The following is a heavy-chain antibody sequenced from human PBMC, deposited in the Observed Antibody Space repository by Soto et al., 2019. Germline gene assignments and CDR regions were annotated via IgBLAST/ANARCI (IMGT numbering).Heavy chain of an antibody. D-gene: IGHD2-15*01. CDR3: AKARGGDYYYDMDV. Sequence: EVQLLESGGGLVQPGGSLRLSCAASGFTFSSYAMSWVRQAPGKGLEWVSEISGGGRNTYYADSVKGRFTISRDNSKNTLYLQMNSLRAEDTAVYYCAKARGGDYYYDMDVWGQGTTVTVS. CDR2: ISGGGRNT. V-gene: IGHV3-23*01. CDR1: GFTFSSYA. J-gene: IGHJ6*02.